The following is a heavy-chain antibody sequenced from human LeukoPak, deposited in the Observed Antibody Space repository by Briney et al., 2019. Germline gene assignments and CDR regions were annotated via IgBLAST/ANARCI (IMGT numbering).Heavy chain of an antibody. CDR2: INPNSGGT. Sequence: ASVKVSCKASGYTFTGYYMHWVRQAPGQGHEWMGWINPNSGGTNYAQKFQGWVTMTRDTSISTAYMELSRLRSDDTAVYYYARDLNYYGSGSYDGYYYYYGMDVWGQGTTVTVSS. D-gene: IGHD3-10*01. J-gene: IGHJ6*02. CDR1: GYTFTGYY. CDR3: ARDLNYYGSGSYDGYYYYYGMDV. V-gene: IGHV1-2*04.